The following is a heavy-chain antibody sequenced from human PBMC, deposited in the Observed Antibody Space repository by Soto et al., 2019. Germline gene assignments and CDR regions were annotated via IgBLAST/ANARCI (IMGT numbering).Heavy chain of an antibody. D-gene: IGHD1-26*01. CDR1: GFTFSNAW. CDR2: IKSKTDGGTT. Sequence: GGSLRLSCAASGFTFSNAWMNWVRRAPGKGLEWVGRIKSKTDGGTTDYAAPVKGRFTISRDDSKNTLYLQMNSLKTEDTAVYYCTTSSSYSYYNWFDPWGQGTLVTVSS. V-gene: IGHV3-15*07. CDR3: TTSSSYSYYNWFDP. J-gene: IGHJ5*02.